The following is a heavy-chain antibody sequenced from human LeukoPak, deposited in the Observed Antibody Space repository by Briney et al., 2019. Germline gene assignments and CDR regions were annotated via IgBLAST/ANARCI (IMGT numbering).Heavy chain of an antibody. V-gene: IGHV4-39*01. J-gene: IGHJ4*02. CDR2: ISYSGNT. D-gene: IGHD3-10*01. Sequence: SETLSLTCTVSGGSISSDDYYWSWIRQPPGKGLEWIGIISYSGNTHYNPSLKSRVTISVDTSKSQFSLRMSLVTAADTAVYSCARLRVAMVRGVPYFDSWGQGALVTASS. CDR3: ARLRVAMVRGVPYFDS. CDR1: GGSISSDDYY.